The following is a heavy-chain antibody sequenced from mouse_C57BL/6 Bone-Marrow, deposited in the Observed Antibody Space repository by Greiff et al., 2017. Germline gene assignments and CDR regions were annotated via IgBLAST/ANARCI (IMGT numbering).Heavy chain of an antibody. V-gene: IGHV1-63*01. CDR2: IYPGGGYT. Sequence: QVQLQQSGAELVRPGTSVKMSCKASGYTFTNYWIGWAKQRPGHGLEWIGDIYPGGGYTNYNEKFKGKATLTADKSSSTAYMQFSSLTSEDPAIYYCAIEGLYPFDYWGQGTTLTVSS. CDR1: GYTFTNYW. D-gene: IGHD3-1*01. CDR3: AIEGLYPFDY. J-gene: IGHJ2*01.